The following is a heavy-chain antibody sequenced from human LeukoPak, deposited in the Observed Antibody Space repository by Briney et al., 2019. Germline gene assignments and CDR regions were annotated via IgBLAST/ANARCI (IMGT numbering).Heavy chain of an antibody. CDR3: ARANYDSSGYYDAFDI. V-gene: IGHV3-74*01. J-gene: IGHJ3*02. D-gene: IGHD3-22*01. CDR1: GFTFSKYW. Sequence: GGSLRLSCAASGFTFSKYWMHWVRQAPGKGLIWVSRINSDGSSTVYADSVKGRFTISRDNAKNTLYLQMNSLRAEDTAVYYCARANYDSSGYYDAFDIWGQGTMLTVSS. CDR2: INSDGSST.